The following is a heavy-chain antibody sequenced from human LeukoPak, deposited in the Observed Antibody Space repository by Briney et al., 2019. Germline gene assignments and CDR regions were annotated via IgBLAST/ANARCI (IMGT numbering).Heavy chain of an antibody. D-gene: IGHD2-15*01. CDR1: GFTFSTSA. CDR2: ISESGGST. CDR3: AKAELVGAAGAVGY. Sequence: PGGSLRLSCVVSGFTFSTSAMSWVRQAPGKGLEWVSGISESGGSTYYADSVKGRFTSSRDNSKNTLYLQMNNLRAEDTAAYYCAKAELVGAAGAVGYWGQGTLVTVSS. V-gene: IGHV3-23*01. J-gene: IGHJ4*02.